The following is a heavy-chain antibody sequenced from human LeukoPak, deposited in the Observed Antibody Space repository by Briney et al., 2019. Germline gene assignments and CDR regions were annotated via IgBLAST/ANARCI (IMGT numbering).Heavy chain of an antibody. CDR1: GFTFSSYW. J-gene: IGHJ4*02. CDR3: AKLGYNSWDFDY. Sequence: PGGSLRLSCAASGFTFSSYWMSWVRQAPGKGLEWVATIKQDVSQIKYVDSVTGRFTISRDNANNSLYLQMNSLRAEDTAVYYCAKLGYNSWDFDYWGQGTVVTVSS. V-gene: IGHV3-7*01. D-gene: IGHD6-13*01. CDR2: IKQDVSQI.